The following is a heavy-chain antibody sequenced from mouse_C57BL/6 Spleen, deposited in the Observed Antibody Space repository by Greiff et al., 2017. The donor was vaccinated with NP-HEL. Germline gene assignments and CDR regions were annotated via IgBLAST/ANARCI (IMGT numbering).Heavy chain of an antibody. V-gene: IGHV14-3*01. CDR1: GFNIKNTY. J-gene: IGHJ4*01. CDR3: ASPIYYDYDHNYAMDY. CDR2: IDPANGNT. Sequence: EVQLQESVAELVRPGASVKLSCTASGFNIKNTYMHWVKQRPEQGLEWIGRIDPANGNTKYAPKFQGKATITADTSSNTAYLQLSSLTSEDTAIYYCASPIYYDYDHNYAMDYWGQGTSVTVSS. D-gene: IGHD2-4*01.